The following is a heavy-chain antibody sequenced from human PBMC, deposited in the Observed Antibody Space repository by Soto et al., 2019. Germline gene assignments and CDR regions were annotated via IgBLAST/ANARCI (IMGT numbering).Heavy chain of an antibody. CDR3: ARDITMLGAENENWFDP. J-gene: IGHJ5*02. Sequence: PSETLSLTCAVYGGSFSGYYWSWIRQPPGKGPEWIGEINHSGSTNYNPSLKSRVTISVDTSKNQFSLRLISGTAANTAGYYCARDITMLGAENENWFDPWGQGTLGPVSS. CDR1: GGSFSGYY. D-gene: IGHD3-10*02. CDR2: INHSGST. V-gene: IGHV4-34*01.